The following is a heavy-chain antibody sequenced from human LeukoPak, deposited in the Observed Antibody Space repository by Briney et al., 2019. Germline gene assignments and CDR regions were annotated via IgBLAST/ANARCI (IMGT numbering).Heavy chain of an antibody. D-gene: IGHD6-19*01. V-gene: IGHV3-48*03. CDR2: ISSSGSSI. J-gene: IGHJ4*02. CDR1: GFTFSSYE. CDR3: ARDCPYSSGWPYFDY. Sequence: GGSLRLSCAASGFTFSSYEMNWVRQAPGKGLEWVSYISSSGSSIYYADSVKGRFTISRDNAKNSLYLQMNSLRAEDTAVYYCARDCPYSSGWPYFDYWGQGTLVTVSS.